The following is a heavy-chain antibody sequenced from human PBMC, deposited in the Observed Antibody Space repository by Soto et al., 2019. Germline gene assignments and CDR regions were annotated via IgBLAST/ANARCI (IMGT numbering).Heavy chain of an antibody. CDR1: GGSISSSSYY. CDR2: IYYSGST. V-gene: IGHV4-39*01. D-gene: IGHD3-3*01. CDR3: ARPGKNIRFLEWFGEFDI. J-gene: IGHJ3*02. Sequence: QLQLQESGPGLVKPSETLSLTCTVSGGSISSSSYYWGWIRQPPGKGLEWIGSIYYSGSTYYNPSLKSRVTISVDTSKNQFSLKLSSVTAADTAVYYCARPGKNIRFLEWFGEFDIWGQGTMVTVSS.